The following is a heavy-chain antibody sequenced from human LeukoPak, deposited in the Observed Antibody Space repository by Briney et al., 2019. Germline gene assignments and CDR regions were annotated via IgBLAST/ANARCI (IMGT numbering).Heavy chain of an antibody. V-gene: IGHV4-39*01. D-gene: IGHD6-13*01. CDR2: IYYSGST. Sequence: PSETLSLTCTVSGGSISSSSYYWGWIRQPPGKGLEWIGSIYYSGSTYYNPPLKSRVTISVDTSKNQFSLKLSSVTAADTAVYYCARQRRQSSSWYQNWFDPWGQGTLVTVSS. CDR1: GGSISSSSYY. CDR3: ARQRRQSSSWYQNWFDP. J-gene: IGHJ5*02.